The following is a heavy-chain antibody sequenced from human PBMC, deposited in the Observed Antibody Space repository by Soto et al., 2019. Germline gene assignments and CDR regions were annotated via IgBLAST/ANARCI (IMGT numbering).Heavy chain of an antibody. V-gene: IGHV1-2*04. Sequence: ASVKVSCKASGYTFTGYYMHWVRQAPGQGLEWMGWINPNSGGTNYAQKFQGWVTMTRDTSISTAYMELSSLRSEDTAVYYCARDSTMLHRGAFDYWGQGTLVTAPQ. D-gene: IGHD2-8*01. CDR2: INPNSGGT. J-gene: IGHJ4*02. CDR3: ARDSTMLHRGAFDY. CDR1: GYTFTGYY.